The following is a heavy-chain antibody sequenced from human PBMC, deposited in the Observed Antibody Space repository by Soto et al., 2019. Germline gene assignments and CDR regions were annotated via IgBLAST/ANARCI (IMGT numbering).Heavy chain of an antibody. CDR2: INHSGST. CDR3: ARGRNGLYGSGAWDY. V-gene: IGHV4-34*01. Sequence: SDTLSLTCAVDGRSFTGYNCSWLRQPPGKGLEWIGEINHSGSTNYNPSLKSRVTISVDTSKNQFSLKLSSVTAADTAVYYCARGRNGLYGSGAWDYWGQGTLVS. CDR1: GRSFTGYN. J-gene: IGHJ4*02. D-gene: IGHD3-10*01.